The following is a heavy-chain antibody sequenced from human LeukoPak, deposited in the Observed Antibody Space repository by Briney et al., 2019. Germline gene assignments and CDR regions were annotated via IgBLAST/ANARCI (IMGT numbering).Heavy chain of an antibody. CDR1: GFTFSDYA. J-gene: IGHJ4*02. D-gene: IGHD3-22*01. CDR2: IRYDGNNR. Sequence: GGSLRLSCAASGFTFSDYAMHWVRQAPGKGLEWVAFIRYDGNNRYNADSVEGRFTISRDNSKNTLYLQMHSLRAEDTAVYYCAKAATKGYYYDTTGDWGQGTLVTVSS. V-gene: IGHV3-30*02. CDR3: AKAATKGYYYDTTGD.